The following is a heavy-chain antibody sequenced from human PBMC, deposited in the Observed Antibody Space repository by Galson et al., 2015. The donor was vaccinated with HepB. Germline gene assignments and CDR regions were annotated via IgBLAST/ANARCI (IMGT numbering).Heavy chain of an antibody. CDR3: ARDRLAGLWFGESRDYYYYYYGMDV. D-gene: IGHD3-10*01. CDR1: GFTVSSDY. CDR2: IYSGGST. V-gene: IGHV3-53*01. Sequence: SLRLSCAASGFTVSSDYMSWVRQAPGKGLEWVSVIYSGGSTYYADSVKGRFTISRDNSKNTLYLQMNSLRAEDTAVYYCARDRLAGLWFGESRDYYYYYYGMDVWGQGTTVTVSS. J-gene: IGHJ6*02.